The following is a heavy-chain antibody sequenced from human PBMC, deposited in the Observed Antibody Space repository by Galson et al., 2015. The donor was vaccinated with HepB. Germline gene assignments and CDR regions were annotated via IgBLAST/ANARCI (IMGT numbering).Heavy chain of an antibody. CDR1: GGSISRYH. CDR2: IYYRGST. J-gene: IGHJ4*02. D-gene: IGHD2-21*01. V-gene: IGHV4-59*08. CDR3: ARTPKIADSDRPVWEYYFDH. Sequence: LSLTCKVSGGSISRYHWNWIRPSPGKGLEWIGYIYYRGSTNYNASLKSRVTMSIDMSKSQFSLKLTSVTAADTAIYYCARTPKIADSDRPVWEYYFDHWGQGILATVSS.